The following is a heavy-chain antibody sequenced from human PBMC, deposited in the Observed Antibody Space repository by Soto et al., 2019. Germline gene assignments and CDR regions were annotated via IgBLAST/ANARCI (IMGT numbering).Heavy chain of an antibody. Sequence: SETLSLTCAVYGGSFSGYYWSWIRQPPGKGLEWIGEINHSGSTNYNPSLKSRVTISVDTSKNQFSLKLSSVTAADTAVYYCARGSVDYYDSSGYYYWGQGTLVTVSS. D-gene: IGHD3-22*01. CDR1: GGSFSGYY. CDR3: ARGSVDYYDSSGYYY. V-gene: IGHV4-34*01. CDR2: INHSGST. J-gene: IGHJ4*02.